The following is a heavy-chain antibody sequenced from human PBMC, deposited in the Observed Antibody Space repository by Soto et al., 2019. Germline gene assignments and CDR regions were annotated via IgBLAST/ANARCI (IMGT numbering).Heavy chain of an antibody. V-gene: IGHV4-31*03. Sequence: QVQLQESGPGLVKPSQTLSLTCTVSGGSINSGGYYWSWIRQHPGKGLEWIGYIYYGGTTYYNPILESRVTIAVDTSKNQFSLRLNSVTAADTAVYYCAGVSAYSGNEFDYWGQGSLVTVSS. CDR3: AGVSAYSGNEFDY. J-gene: IGHJ4*02. CDR2: IYYGGTT. CDR1: GGSINSGGYY. D-gene: IGHD5-12*01.